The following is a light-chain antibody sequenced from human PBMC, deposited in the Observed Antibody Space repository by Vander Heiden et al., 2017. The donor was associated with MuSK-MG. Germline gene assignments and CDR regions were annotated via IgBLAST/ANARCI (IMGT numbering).Light chain of an antibody. CDR2: EAF. J-gene: IGLJ2*01. CDR3: ASYSLDTTLV. Sequence: HSALTQPASVSASPGQSLPISCTGTNSDIGAHDYVSWYQQQPGRAPKLLIYEAFYRTSGISGRFSGSKSVNTASLTISGLQPEDEATYYCASYSLDTTLVFGGGTEVTVL. V-gene: IGLV2-14*03. CDR1: NSDIGAHDY.